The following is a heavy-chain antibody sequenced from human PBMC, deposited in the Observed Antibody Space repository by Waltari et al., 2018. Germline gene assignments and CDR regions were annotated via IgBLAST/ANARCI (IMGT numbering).Heavy chain of an antibody. CDR1: GFTFSSYG. D-gene: IGHD5-18*01. V-gene: IGHV3-30*02. Sequence: QVQLVESGGGVVQPGGSLRLSCAASGFTFSSYGMHWVRQAPGKGLEWVAFIRYDGSNKYYAASVKGRFTISRDNSKNTLYLQMNSLRAEDTAVYYCAKAPETTRGYSLDGYWGQGTLVTVSS. CDR2: IRYDGSNK. J-gene: IGHJ4*02. CDR3: AKAPETTRGYSLDGY.